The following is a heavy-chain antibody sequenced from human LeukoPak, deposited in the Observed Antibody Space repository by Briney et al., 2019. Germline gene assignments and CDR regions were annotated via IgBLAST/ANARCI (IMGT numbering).Heavy chain of an antibody. Sequence: SGGSLRLSCAASGYTFSSYAMHWVRQAPGKGLEWVPVISYDGSNKYYADSVKGRFTISRDNSKNTLYLQMNSLRAEDTAVYYCARTRRTGTTDYWGQGTLVTVSS. J-gene: IGHJ4*02. CDR3: ARTRRTGTTDY. CDR2: ISYDGSNK. D-gene: IGHD1-7*01. CDR1: GYTFSSYA. V-gene: IGHV3-30-3*01.